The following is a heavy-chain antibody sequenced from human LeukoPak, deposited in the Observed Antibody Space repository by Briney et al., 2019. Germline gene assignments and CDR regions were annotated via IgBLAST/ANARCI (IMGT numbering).Heavy chain of an antibody. CDR1: GGSISSSSYY. V-gene: IGHV4-39*07. CDR2: IYYSGST. D-gene: IGHD3-22*01. Sequence: PSETLSLTCTVSGGSISSSSYYWGWIRQPPGKGLEWIGSIYYSGSTYYNPSLKSRVTISVDTSKNQFSLKLSSVTAADTAVYYCAREPSPEGSGYYRDYWGQGTLVTVSS. CDR3: AREPSPEGSGYYRDY. J-gene: IGHJ4*02.